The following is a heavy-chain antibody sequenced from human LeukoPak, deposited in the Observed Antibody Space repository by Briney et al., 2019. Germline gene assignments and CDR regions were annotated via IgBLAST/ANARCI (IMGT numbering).Heavy chain of an antibody. CDR1: GYSFTSYW. V-gene: IGHV5-10-1*01. D-gene: IGHD6-6*01. J-gene: IGHJ4*02. Sequence: GESLRISGKGSGYSFTSYWISWVRQMPGKGLEWMGRIDPSDSYTNYSPSFQGDVTISADKSISTAYLQWSSLKASDTAMYYCARIASYSSSHEFDYWGQGTLVTVSS. CDR2: IDPSDSYT. CDR3: ARIASYSSSHEFDY.